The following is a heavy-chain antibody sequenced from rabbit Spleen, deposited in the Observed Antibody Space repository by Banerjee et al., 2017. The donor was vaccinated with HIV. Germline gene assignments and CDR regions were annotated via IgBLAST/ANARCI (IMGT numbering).Heavy chain of an antibody. Sequence: QSLEESGGDLVKPGASLTLTCTASGVSFTSNYYMCWVRQAPGKGLEWIACIDTGSSGFTYFASWAKGRFTISKTSSTTVTLQVTSLTAADTATYFCARDSGTSFSSYGMDLWGPGTIVTVS. V-gene: IGHV1S40*01. D-gene: IGHD8-1*01. CDR2: IDTGSSGFT. CDR1: GVSFTSNYY. CDR3: ARDSGTSFSSYGMDL. J-gene: IGHJ6*01.